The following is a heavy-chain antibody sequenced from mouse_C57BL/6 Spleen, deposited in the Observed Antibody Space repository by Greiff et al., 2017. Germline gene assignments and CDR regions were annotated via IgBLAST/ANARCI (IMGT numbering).Heavy chain of an antibody. CDR1: GYTFTSYW. V-gene: IGHV1-69*01. CDR2: IDPSDSYT. CDR3: ARSGDGCPLAY. D-gene: IGHD2-3*01. Sequence: QVQLQQSGAELVMPGASVKLSCKASGYTFTSYWMHWVKQRPGQGLEWIGEIDPSDSYTNYNQKFKGKSTLTVDKSSSTAYMQLSSLTSEDSAVYYCARSGDGCPLAYWGQGTLVTVSA. J-gene: IGHJ3*01.